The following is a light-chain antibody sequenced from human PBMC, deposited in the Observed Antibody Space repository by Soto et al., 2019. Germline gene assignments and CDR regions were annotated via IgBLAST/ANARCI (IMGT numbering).Light chain of an antibody. CDR1: QSVSSTY. J-gene: IGKJ1*01. CDR2: SSS. CDR3: QHYRTSPPTWT. Sequence: ELVLTQSPGTLSLSPGDRATLSCRASQSVSSTYLAWYQQRPGQAPRLLIYSSSSRASGIPDRFSGSGSGTDFTLTISRLEPEDFAVYYCQHYRTSPPTWTFGQGTKVEIK. V-gene: IGKV3-20*01.